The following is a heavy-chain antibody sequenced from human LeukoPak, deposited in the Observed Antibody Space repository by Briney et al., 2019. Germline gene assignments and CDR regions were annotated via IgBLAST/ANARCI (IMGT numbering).Heavy chain of an antibody. V-gene: IGHV2-26*01. CDR2: IFSNDEK. CDR1: GFSLNTARMG. D-gene: IGHD3-16*02. CDR3: ARTDYDYVWGSYHPLDQ. J-gene: IGHJ4*02. Sequence: VSGPTLVNPTEALTLTCTVSGFSGFSLNTARMGVSWIRQPPGKALEWLAHIFSNDEKSYRTSLKSRLTISKDPSKSQAVLTMTSMDPVDTATYYCARTDYDYVWGSYHPLDQWGQGTLVTVSS.